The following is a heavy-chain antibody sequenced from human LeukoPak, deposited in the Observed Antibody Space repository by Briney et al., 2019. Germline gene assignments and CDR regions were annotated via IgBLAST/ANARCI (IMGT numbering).Heavy chain of an antibody. J-gene: IGHJ4*02. D-gene: IGHD3-22*01. CDR3: ARDHYYDSSGYYY. V-gene: IGHV3-48*03. Sequence: PGGSLRLSCAASGFTFSSYEMNWVRQAPGKGLEWVSYISSSGSTIYYADSVKGRFTISRDNAKNSLYLQMSSLRAEDTAVYYCARDHYYDSSGYYYWGQGTLVTVS. CDR1: GFTFSSYE. CDR2: ISSSGSTI.